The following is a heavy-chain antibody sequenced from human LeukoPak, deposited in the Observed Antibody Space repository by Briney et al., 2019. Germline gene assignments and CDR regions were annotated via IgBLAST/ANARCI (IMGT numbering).Heavy chain of an antibody. CDR1: GFTFSSYA. CDR3: VKLYSSSWLDAFDI. V-gene: IGHV3-64D*06. CDR2: ISSNGGST. D-gene: IGHD6-13*01. J-gene: IGHJ3*02. Sequence: GGSLRLSCSASGFTFSSYAMHWVRRAPGKGLEYVSAISSNGGSTYYADSVKGRFTISRDNSKNTLYLQMSSLRAEDTAVYYCVKLYSSSWLDAFDIWGQGTMVTVSS.